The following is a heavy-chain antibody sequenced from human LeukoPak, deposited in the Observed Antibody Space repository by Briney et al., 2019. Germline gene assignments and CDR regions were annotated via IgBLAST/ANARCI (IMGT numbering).Heavy chain of an antibody. CDR1: GFTVSSNY. D-gene: IGHD2-8*02. CDR3: ARAQHWSSGVNNY. Sequence: GGSLRLSCAASGFTVSSNYMSWVRQAPGKGLEWVSVIYSGGSTYYADSVKGRFTISRDNSKNTLYLQMNSLRAEDTAVYYCARAQHWSSGVNNYWGQGTLVTVSS. J-gene: IGHJ4*02. V-gene: IGHV3-53*05. CDR2: IYSGGST.